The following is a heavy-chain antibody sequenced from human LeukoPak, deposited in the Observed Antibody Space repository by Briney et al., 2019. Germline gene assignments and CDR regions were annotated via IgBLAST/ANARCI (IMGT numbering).Heavy chain of an antibody. Sequence: PGGSLTLSCEASGFSVGTKYMNWVRQAPGKGLEWVSAISSSGGTTYYADSVKGRFGISRDNSKNTLYLQMNSLRAEDTAVYYCAKDRNGWPTNFDSWGQGTLVTVSA. CDR1: GFSVGTKY. CDR2: ISSSGGTT. J-gene: IGHJ4*02. CDR3: AKDRNGWPTNFDS. D-gene: IGHD6-19*01. V-gene: IGHV3-23*01.